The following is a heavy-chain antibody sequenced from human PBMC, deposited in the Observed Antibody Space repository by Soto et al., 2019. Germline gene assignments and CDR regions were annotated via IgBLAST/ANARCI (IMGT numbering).Heavy chain of an antibody. CDR1: GGTFSSYR. J-gene: IGHJ4*02. CDR2: IVPIYRTA. D-gene: IGHD6-13*01. Sequence: QVPLVQSGAEVKKPGSSVKVSCKASGGTFSSYRINWVRQAPGQGLEWVGGIVPIYRTADYAQKFQGRVTITADESARTAYLELRSLKSQDTAVYYCARDSGAKLSSSWGQGTLVTVSS. CDR3: ARDSGAKLSSS. V-gene: IGHV1-69*01.